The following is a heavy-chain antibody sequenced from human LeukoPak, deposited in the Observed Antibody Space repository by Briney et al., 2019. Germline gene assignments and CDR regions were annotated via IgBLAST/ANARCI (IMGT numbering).Heavy chain of an antibody. CDR1: GFPFSSYE. D-gene: IGHD4-11*01. Sequence: GSLRLSCAASGFPFSSYEMNWVRQAPGKGLEWIGSISYSGSTYYNPSLKSRVTISVDTSKNQFSLKMTSVTAADTAFYFCARSEINDYMNYWGQGMPVAVSS. CDR2: ISYSGST. CDR3: ARSEINDYMNY. J-gene: IGHJ4*02. V-gene: IGHV4-38-2*01.